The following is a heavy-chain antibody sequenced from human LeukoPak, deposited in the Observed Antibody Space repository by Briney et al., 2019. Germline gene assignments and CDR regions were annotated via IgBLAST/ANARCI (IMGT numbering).Heavy chain of an antibody. CDR1: GGSFSGYY. V-gene: IGHV4-34*01. CDR3: ARLIAVAGRGRSLYYFDY. CDR2: INHSGGT. J-gene: IGHJ4*02. Sequence: PSETLSLTCAVYGGSFSGYYWSWIRQPPGKGLEWIGEINHSGGTNYNLSLKSRVTISVDTSKNQFSLKLSSVTAADTAVYYCARLIAVAGRGRSLYYFDYWGQGTLVTVSS. D-gene: IGHD6-19*01.